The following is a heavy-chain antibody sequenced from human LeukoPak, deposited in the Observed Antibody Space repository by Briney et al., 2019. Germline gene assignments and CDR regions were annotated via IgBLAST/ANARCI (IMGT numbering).Heavy chain of an antibody. CDR2: ISYDGSNK. Sequence: GGSLRLSCAASGFTFSSYAMHWVRQAPGKGLEWVAVISYDGSNKYYADSVKGRFTISRDNSKNTLYLQMNSLRVEDTAVYYSVRSAFHAGSGNYYDYWGQGTLVTVSS. V-gene: IGHV3-30-3*01. D-gene: IGHD3-22*01. CDR3: VRSAFHAGSGNYYDY. CDR1: GFTFSSYA. J-gene: IGHJ4*02.